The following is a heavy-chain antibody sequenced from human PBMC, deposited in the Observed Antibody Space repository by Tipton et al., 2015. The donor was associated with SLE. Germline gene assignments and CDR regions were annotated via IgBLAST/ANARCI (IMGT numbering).Heavy chain of an antibody. CDR1: GYTFTGYY. J-gene: IGHJ4*02. CDR3: ARDYD. V-gene: IGHV1-2*06. CDR2: INPNSGGT. D-gene: IGHD3-16*01. Sequence: QSGPEVRKPGASVKVSCKASGYTFTGYYMHWVRQAPGQGLEWMGRINPNSGGTNYAQKFQGRVTITADESTSTAYMELSSLRSEDTAVYYCARDYDWGQGTLVTVSS.